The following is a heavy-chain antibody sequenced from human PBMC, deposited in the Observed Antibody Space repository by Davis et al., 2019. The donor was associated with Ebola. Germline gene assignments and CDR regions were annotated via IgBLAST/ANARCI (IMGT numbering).Heavy chain of an antibody. CDR3: ARVGPAALDY. V-gene: IGHV4-59*01. CDR1: SDSISSYY. J-gene: IGHJ4*02. CDR2: IFQSGST. D-gene: IGHD2-2*01. Sequence: MPSETLSLTCTVSSDSISSYYWNWVRQPPGKGLEWIGYIFQSGSTYYNPSLKSRVTMLVDTSKNQFSLNLRSVTAADTAVYYCARVGPAALDYWGQGTLVTVSS.